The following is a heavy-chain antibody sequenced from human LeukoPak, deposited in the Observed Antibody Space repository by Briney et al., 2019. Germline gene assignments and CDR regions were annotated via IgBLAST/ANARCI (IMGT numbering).Heavy chain of an antibody. CDR3: ASLHLEGGYDWID. D-gene: IGHD5-12*01. J-gene: IGHJ4*02. V-gene: IGHV1-2*02. CDR1: GYTFTGYY. Sequence: ASVKVSCKAPGYTFTGYYMHWVRQAPGQGLEWMGWINPNSGGTNYAQKFQGRVTMTRDTSISTAYMELSRLRSDDTAVYYCASLHLEGGYDWIDWGQGTLVTVSS. CDR2: INPNSGGT.